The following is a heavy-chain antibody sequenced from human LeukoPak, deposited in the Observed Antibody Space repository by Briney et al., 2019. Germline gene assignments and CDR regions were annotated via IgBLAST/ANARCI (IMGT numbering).Heavy chain of an antibody. CDR3: ATVGDHYHWYLDL. J-gene: IGHJ2*01. Sequence: GGSLRLSCAASGFTVGSKHMNWVRQAPGKGLEWVSIIYSGSSTYYADSVKGRFTVSRDDSKNTLYLQMNSLRADDTAMYYCATVGDHYHWYLDLWGRGTLVSVSS. V-gene: IGHV3-53*01. D-gene: IGHD3-10*01. CDR2: IYSGSST. CDR1: GFTVGSKH.